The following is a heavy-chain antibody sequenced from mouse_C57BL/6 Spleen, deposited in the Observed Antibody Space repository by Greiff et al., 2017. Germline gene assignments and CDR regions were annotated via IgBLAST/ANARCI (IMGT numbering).Heavy chain of an antibody. CDR3: ARRAKVGLAMDY. CDR2: IYPRSGNT. CDR1: GYTFTSYG. J-gene: IGHJ4*01. Sequence: VQVVESGAELARPGASVKLSCKASGYTFTSYGISWVKQRTGQGLEWIGEIYPRSGNTYYNEKFKGKATLTADKSSSTAYMELRSLTSEDSAVYFCARRAKVGLAMDYWGQGTSVTVSS. V-gene: IGHV1-81*01. D-gene: IGHD1-1*01.